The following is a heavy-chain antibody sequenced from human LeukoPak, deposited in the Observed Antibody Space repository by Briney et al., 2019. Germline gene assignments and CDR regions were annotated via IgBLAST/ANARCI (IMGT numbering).Heavy chain of an antibody. CDR2: IASDGSST. V-gene: IGHV3-74*01. D-gene: IGHD4-23*01. CDR1: GFSFSDAW. J-gene: IGHJ4*02. Sequence: GGSLRLSCAAPGFSFSDAWMNWVRQAPGKGLVWVSRIASDGSSTTYADSVKGRFSISRDNAKNTLYLQMNSLRVEDTAVYYCARGRPHGNDYWGQGTLVTVSS. CDR3: ARGRPHGNDY.